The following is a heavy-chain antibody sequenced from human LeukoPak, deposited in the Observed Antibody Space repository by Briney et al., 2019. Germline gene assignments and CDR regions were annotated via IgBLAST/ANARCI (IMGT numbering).Heavy chain of an antibody. D-gene: IGHD6-13*01. V-gene: IGHV4-34*01. Sequence: SETPSLTCTVSGGSISSYYWSWIRQPPGKGLEWIGEINHSGSTNYNPSLKSRVTISVDTSKNQFSLKLSSVTAADTAVYYCARIAAAGTYWGQGTPVTVSS. CDR1: GGSISSYY. J-gene: IGHJ4*02. CDR2: INHSGST. CDR3: ARIAAAGTY.